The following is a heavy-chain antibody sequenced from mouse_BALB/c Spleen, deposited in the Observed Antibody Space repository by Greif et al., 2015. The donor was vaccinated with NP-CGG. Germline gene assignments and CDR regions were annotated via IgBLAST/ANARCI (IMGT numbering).Heavy chain of an antibody. Sequence: QVHVKQSGAELVMPGASVKMSCKASGYTFTDYWMHWVKQRPGQGLEWIGAIDTSDSYTSYNQKFKGKATLTVDESSSTAYMQLSSLTSEDSAVYYCARLGYGSAWFAYWGQGTLVTVSA. CDR1: GYTFTDYW. V-gene: IGHV1-69*01. CDR3: ARLGYGSAWFAY. J-gene: IGHJ3*01. D-gene: IGHD1-1*01. CDR2: IDTSDSYT.